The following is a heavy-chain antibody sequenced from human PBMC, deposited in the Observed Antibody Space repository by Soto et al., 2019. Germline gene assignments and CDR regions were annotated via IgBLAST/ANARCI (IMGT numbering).Heavy chain of an antibody. CDR2: IDYKGNT. Sequence: SETLSLTCTVSGGSISTHYWNWVRQPPGKGLEWIGYIDYKGNTKYNPSLKSRVTTSVDTSNNQFSLNLNSVTAADTAVYHCARDYYDEYYFDSWGQGILVTVSS. V-gene: IGHV4-59*11. CDR1: GGSISTHY. J-gene: IGHJ4*02. CDR3: ARDYYDEYYFDS. D-gene: IGHD3-22*01.